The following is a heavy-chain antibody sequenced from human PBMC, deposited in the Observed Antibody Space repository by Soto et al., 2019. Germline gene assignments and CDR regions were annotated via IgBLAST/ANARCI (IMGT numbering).Heavy chain of an antibody. V-gene: IGHV4-39*01. CDR2: IYYSGST. CDR1: GCSISSSSYY. CDR3: AKQTGGNDGYDYFDY. D-gene: IGHD1-1*01. Sequence: SASLSHTCTVSGCSISSSSYYWGWIRQPPGKGLEWIGSIYYSGSTYYNPSLKSRVTISVDTSKNQFSLKLSSVTAADTAVYYCAKQTGGNDGYDYFDYWGQGTLVTV. J-gene: IGHJ4*02.